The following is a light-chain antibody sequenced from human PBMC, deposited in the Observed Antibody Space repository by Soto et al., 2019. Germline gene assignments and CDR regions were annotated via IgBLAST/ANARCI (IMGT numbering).Light chain of an antibody. CDR2: EVN. CDR3: LSYTSANTRV. J-gene: IGLJ3*02. V-gene: IGLV2-14*01. Sequence: QSALTQPAPVSGSPGQSITISCTGTSSDVGGYKFVSWYQHHPGKAPKLMIYEVNNRPSGVSNRFSGSKSGNTASLTISGLQPEDEADYYCLSYTSANTRVFGGGTKLTVL. CDR1: SSDVGGYKF.